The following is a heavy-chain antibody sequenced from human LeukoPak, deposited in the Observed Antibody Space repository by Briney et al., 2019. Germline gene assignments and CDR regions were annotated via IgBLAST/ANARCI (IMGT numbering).Heavy chain of an antibody. D-gene: IGHD3-3*01. CDR1: GGTFSSYA. V-gene: IGHV1-69*01. J-gene: IGHJ5*02. CDR3: ARDDYAQGSYDFRLDHHRFDP. CDR2: IIPIFGTA. Sequence: GSSVKVSCKASGGTFSSYAISWVRQAPGQGLEWMGGIIPIFGTANYAQKFQGRVTITADESTSTAYMELRSLRSDDTAVYYCARDDYAQGSYDFRLDHHRFDPWGQGTLVTVSS.